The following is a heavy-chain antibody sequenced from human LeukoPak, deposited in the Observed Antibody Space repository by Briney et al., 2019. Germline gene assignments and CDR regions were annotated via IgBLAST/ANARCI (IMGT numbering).Heavy chain of an antibody. CDR2: IIPIFGTA. Sequence: GSSVKVSCKASGGTFSSYAVSWVRQAPGQGLEWMGGIIPIFGTANYAQKFQGRVTITADESTSTAYMELSSLRSEDTAVYYCAIDYYGSGRINYYYGMDVWGQGTTVTVSS. CDR3: AIDYYGSGRINYYYGMDV. D-gene: IGHD3-10*01. V-gene: IGHV1-69*01. J-gene: IGHJ6*02. CDR1: GGTFSSYA.